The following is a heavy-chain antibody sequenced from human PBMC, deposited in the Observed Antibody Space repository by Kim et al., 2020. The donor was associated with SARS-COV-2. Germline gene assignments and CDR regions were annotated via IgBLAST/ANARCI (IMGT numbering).Heavy chain of an antibody. V-gene: IGHV4-39*01. CDR2: IYYSGST. Sequence: SETLSLTCTVSGGSISSSSYYWGWIRQPPGKGLEWIGSIYYSGSTYYNPSLKSRVTISVDTSKNQFSLKLSSVTAADTAVYYCARHKGNTIFGVAIIDAFDIWGQGTMVTVSS. CDR1: GGSISSSSYY. J-gene: IGHJ3*02. D-gene: IGHD3-3*01. CDR3: ARHKGNTIFGVAIIDAFDI.